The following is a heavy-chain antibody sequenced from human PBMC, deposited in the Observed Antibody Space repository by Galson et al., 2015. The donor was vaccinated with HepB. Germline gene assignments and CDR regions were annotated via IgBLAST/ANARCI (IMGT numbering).Heavy chain of an antibody. CDR1: GVTFSNYA. Sequence: SVKVSCKASGVTFSNYAISWVRQAPGQGLDWMGGIIPIFGTANYAQKFQGRVTITADESTNTAYMELSSLRSDDTAVYYCARVPVAGTYYGMDVWGQGTTVTVSS. V-gene: IGHV1-69*13. CDR2: IIPIFGTA. D-gene: IGHD6-19*01. J-gene: IGHJ6*02. CDR3: ARVPVAGTYYGMDV.